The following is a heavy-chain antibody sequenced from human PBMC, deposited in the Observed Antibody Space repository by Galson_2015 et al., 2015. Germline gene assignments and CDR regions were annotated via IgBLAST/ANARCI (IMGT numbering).Heavy chain of an antibody. CDR2: IIPIFGTA. D-gene: IGHD2-2*01. CDR3: ARGDVVVVPAAGTTGYYYYMDV. J-gene: IGHJ6*03. V-gene: IGHV1-69*06. CDR1: GGTFSSYA. Sequence: SVKVSCKASGGTFSSYAISWVRQAPGQGLEWMGGIIPIFGTANYAQKFQGRVTITADKSTSTAYMELSSLRSEDTAVYYCARGDVVVVPAAGTTGYYYYMDVWGKGTTVTVSS.